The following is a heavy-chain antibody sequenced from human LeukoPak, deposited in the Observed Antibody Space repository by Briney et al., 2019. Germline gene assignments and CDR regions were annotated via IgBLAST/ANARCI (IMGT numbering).Heavy chain of an antibody. CDR2: MYYRGSA. CDR1: GDSVSSVDYY. D-gene: IGHD3-22*01. J-gene: IGHJ4*02. CDR3: ARVLRFYFDTTGYYFDH. Sequence: PSETLSLTCAVSGDSVSSVDYYWGWVRQSPGKGLQWIGYMYYRGSAYYSPSPESRLSISIDTSKNQFSLKLRSVTAADTAVYYCARVLRFYFDTTGYYFDHWGQGTLVTVSS. V-gene: IGHV4-30-4*01.